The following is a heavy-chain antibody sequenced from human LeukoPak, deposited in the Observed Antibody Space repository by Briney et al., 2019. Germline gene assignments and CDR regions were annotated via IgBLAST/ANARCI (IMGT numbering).Heavy chain of an antibody. CDR2: IKQDGSEK. V-gene: IGHV3-7*01. CDR1: GGSISSYY. Sequence: PSETLSLTCTVSGGSISSYYWSWIRQPPGKGLEWVANIKQDGSEKYYVDSVKGRFTISRDNAKNSLYLQMNSLRAEDTAVYYCARSSRLDYWGQGTLVTVSS. CDR3: ARSSRLDY. J-gene: IGHJ4*02.